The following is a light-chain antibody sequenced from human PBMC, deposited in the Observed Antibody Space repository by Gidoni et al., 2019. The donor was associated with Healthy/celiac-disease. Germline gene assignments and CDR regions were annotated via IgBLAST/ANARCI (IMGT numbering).Light chain of an antibody. V-gene: IGLV2-14*01. J-gene: IGLJ3*02. CDR1: SSDVGGYNY. CDR3: SSYTSSSTLGV. Sequence: QSALTQPASVSGSPGQSITISCTGTSSDVGGYNYVSWYQQHPGKAPKLMIYEGSTRPSGVSNRFSGSKSGNTASLTISGLQAEDEADYYCSSYTSSSTLGVFGGGTKLTVL. CDR2: EGS.